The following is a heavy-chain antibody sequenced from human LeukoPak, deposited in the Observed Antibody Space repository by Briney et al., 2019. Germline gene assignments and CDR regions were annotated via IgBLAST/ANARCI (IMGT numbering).Heavy chain of an antibody. CDR3: ARAGVGADTAMELGY. CDR1: GFTFSSYW. D-gene: IGHD5-18*01. V-gene: IGHV3-74*01. J-gene: IGHJ4*02. Sequence: GGSLRLSCAASGFTFSSYWMHWVRQAPGKGLVWVSRINSDGSSTSYADSVKGRFTISRDNAKNTLYLQMNSLRAEDTALYYCARAGVGADTAMELGYWGQGTLVTVSS. CDR2: INSDGSST.